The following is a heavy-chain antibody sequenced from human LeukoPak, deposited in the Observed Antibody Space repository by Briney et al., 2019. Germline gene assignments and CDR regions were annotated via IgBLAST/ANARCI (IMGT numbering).Heavy chain of an antibody. CDR1: GYTLTELS. CDR2: FDPEDGET. J-gene: IGHJ5*02. V-gene: IGHV1-24*01. Sequence: ASVKVSCKVSGYTLTELSMHWVRQAPGKGLEWMGGFDPEDGETIYAQKFQGRVTMTEDTSTDTAYMELSSLRSEDTAVYYCATPSGTVRWLTTGFDPWGQGTLVTVSS. D-gene: IGHD3-10*01. CDR3: ATPSGTVRWLTTGFDP.